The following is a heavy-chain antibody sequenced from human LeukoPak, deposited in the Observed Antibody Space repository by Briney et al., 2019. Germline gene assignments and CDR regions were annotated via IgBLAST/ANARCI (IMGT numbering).Heavy chain of an antibody. J-gene: IGHJ4*02. CDR2: IYTSGGT. CDR3: AIDSGTYDGLDY. Sequence: SETLSLTFTVSGGSISSYYWSWIRQPAGKGLEWIGRIYTSGGTNYNPSLKSRVTMSVDTSKNQFSLKLSSVTAADTAVYYCAIDSGTYDGLDYWGQGTLVTVSS. CDR1: GGSISSYY. D-gene: IGHD1-26*01. V-gene: IGHV4-4*07.